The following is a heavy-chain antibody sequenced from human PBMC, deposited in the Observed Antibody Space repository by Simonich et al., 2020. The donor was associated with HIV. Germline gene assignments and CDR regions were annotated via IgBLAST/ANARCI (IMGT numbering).Heavy chain of an antibody. J-gene: IGHJ6*03. CDR2: INHSGST. CDR1: GASFNAYY. Sequence: QVQLQQWGAGLLKPSETLSLTCAVYGASFNAYYWSWIRQSPGKGREGIGEINHSGSTKYKPSPKSRLTISADTSKNQFSLKRTSVTAADTAVYYCARGIRAGDFYSQYYYYMDVWGKGTTVIVSS. D-gene: IGHD2-21*02. V-gene: IGHV4-34*01. CDR3: ARGIRAGDFYSQYYYYMDV.